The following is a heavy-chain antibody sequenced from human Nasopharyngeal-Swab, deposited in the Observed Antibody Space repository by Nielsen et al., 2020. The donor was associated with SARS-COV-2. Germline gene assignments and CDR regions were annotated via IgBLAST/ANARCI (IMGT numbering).Heavy chain of an antibody. V-gene: IGHV4-31*03. Sequence: SETLSLTCTVSGGSISSDGYYWSWIRQHPGKDREWIGYIYHSGTTYYNPSLKSRVTLSVDTSKNQFSLNLSSVTAADTAVYYCAREGRYTWNYNLWVGEPDYWGQGTLVTVSS. CDR1: GGSISSDGYY. CDR3: AREGRYTWNYNLWVGEPDY. D-gene: IGHD3/OR15-3a*01. J-gene: IGHJ4*02. CDR2: IYHSGTT.